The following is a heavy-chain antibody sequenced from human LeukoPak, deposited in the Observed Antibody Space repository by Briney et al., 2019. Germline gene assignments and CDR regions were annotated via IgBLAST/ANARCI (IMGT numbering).Heavy chain of an antibody. J-gene: IGHJ4*02. CDR1: GFTFSSYG. CDR2: IRYDGSNK. CDR3: AKGYGSTYYYDSSGYFPYYFDY. V-gene: IGHV3-30*02. Sequence: GGSLRLSCAASGFTFSSYGMHWVRQAPGKGLEWVAFIRYDGSNKYYADSVKGRFTISRDNSKNTLYLQMNSLRAEDTAVYYCAKGYGSTYYYDSSGYFPYYFDYWGQGTLVTVSS. D-gene: IGHD3-22*01.